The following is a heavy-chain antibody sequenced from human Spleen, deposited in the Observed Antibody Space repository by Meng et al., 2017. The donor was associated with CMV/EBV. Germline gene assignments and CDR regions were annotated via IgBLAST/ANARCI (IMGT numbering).Heavy chain of an antibody. J-gene: IGHJ4*02. CDR2: VHHSGNT. Sequence: AESLSLTCAVSDHSISSGYYWGWIRQPPGKGLEWIGGVHHSGNTYYNPSLKSRITISLDTSKNQFSLKLTSVTAADTSVYYCARDKGPNVYSGSYFDSWGQGTPVTVSS. CDR3: ARDKGPNVYSGSYFDS. V-gene: IGHV4-38-2*02. D-gene: IGHD1-26*01. CDR1: DHSISSGYY.